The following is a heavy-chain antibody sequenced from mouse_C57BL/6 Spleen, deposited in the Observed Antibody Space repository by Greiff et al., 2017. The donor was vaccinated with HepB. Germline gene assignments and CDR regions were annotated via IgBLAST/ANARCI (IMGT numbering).Heavy chain of an antibody. CDR2: ISGGGGNT. Sequence: EVHLVESGGGLVKPGGSLKLSCAASGFTFSSYTMSWVRQTPEKRLEWVATISGGGGNTYYPDSVKGRFTISRDNAKNTLYLQMSSLRSEDTALYYCARQNYGTPYWYFDVWGTGTTVTVSS. D-gene: IGHD1-1*01. V-gene: IGHV5-9*01. CDR3: ARQNYGTPYWYFDV. CDR1: GFTFSSYT. J-gene: IGHJ1*03.